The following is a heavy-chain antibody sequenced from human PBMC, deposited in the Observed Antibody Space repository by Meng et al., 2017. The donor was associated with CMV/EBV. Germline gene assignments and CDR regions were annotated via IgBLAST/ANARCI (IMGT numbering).Heavy chain of an antibody. CDR3: ATWPYSSSYYYYGMDV. D-gene: IGHD6-6*01. J-gene: IGHJ6*02. CDR1: GFTFSSYG. Sequence: GSLRLSCAASGFTFSSYGMHWVRQAPGKGLEWVAFIRYDGSNKYYADSVKGRFTISRDNSENTLYLQMNSLRAEDTAVYYCATWPYSSSYYYYGMDVWGQGTTVTVSS. CDR2: IRYDGSNK. V-gene: IGHV3-30*02.